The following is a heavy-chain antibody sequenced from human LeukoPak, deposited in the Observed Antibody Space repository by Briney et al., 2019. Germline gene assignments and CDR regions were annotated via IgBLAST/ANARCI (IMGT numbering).Heavy chain of an antibody. J-gene: IGHJ4*02. D-gene: IGHD4-17*01. V-gene: IGHV4-61*02. CDR3: ARDRADYGADY. CDR2: IYTSGST. Sequence: SSETLSLTCTVSGGSISSGSYYWRWIRQPAGKGLEWIGRIYTSGSTNYNPSLKSRVTISVDTSKNQFSLKLSSVTAADTAVYYCARDRADYGADYWGQGTLVTVSS. CDR1: GGSISSGSYY.